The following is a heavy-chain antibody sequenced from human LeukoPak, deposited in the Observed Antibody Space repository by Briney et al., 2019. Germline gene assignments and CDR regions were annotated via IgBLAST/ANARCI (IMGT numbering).Heavy chain of an antibody. V-gene: IGHV3-33*08. CDR1: GFTFSSYA. CDR3: ARDLSSSSSWRPIDY. D-gene: IGHD6-13*01. J-gene: IGHJ4*02. CDR2: IWYDGSNK. Sequence: GGSLRLSCAASGFTFSSYAMHWVRQAPGKGLEWVAVIWYDGSNKYYADSVKGRFTISRDNSKNTLYLQMNSLRAEDTAVYYCARDLSSSSSWRPIDYWGQGTLVTVSS.